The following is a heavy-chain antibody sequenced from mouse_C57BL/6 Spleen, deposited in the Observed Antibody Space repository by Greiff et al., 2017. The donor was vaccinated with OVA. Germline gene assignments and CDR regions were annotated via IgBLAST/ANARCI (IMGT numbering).Heavy chain of an antibody. CDR1: GYSFTGYY. D-gene: IGHD1-1*01. CDR2: INPSTGGT. CDR3: AVYYGAWFAY. Sequence: VQLQQSGPELVKPGASVKISCKASGYSFTGYYMNWVKQSPEKSLEWIGEINPSTGGTTYNQKFKAKATLTVDKSSSPAYMQLKSLTSEDSAVYYCAVYYGAWFAYWGQGTLVTVSA. J-gene: IGHJ3*01. V-gene: IGHV1-42*01.